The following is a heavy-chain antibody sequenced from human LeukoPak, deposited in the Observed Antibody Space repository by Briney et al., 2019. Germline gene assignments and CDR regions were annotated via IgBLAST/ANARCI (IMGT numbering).Heavy chain of an antibody. CDR2: FDPEDGET. V-gene: IGHV1-24*01. D-gene: IGHD3-22*01. Sequence: ASVKVSCKVSGYTLTELSMHWVRQAPGKGLEWMGGFDPEDGETIYAQKFQGRVTMTEDTSTDTAYMELSSLRSEDTAVSYCAKIHYYDSSGYSLAFGYWGQGTLVTVSS. CDR1: GYTLTELS. CDR3: AKIHYYDSSGYSLAFGY. J-gene: IGHJ4*02.